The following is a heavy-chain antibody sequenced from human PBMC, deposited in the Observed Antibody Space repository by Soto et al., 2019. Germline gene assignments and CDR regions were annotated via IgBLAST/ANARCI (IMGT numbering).Heavy chain of an antibody. CDR3: AREYTAGPLAYGWDV. CDR1: GFTFSTYS. D-gene: IGHD2-2*02. V-gene: IGHV3-21*01. CDR2: ISSRSDI. Sequence: PGGSLRLSCVGSGFTFSTYSINWVRQAPGKGLEWVSSISSRSDIYYADSVKGRFTISRDNAKNSVSLQMNSLRAEDTAVYYCAREYTAGPLAYGWDVWGQGTTGTVSS. J-gene: IGHJ6*02.